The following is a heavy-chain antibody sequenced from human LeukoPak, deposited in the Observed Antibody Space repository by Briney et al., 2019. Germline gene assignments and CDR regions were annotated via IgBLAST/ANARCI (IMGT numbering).Heavy chain of an antibody. CDR1: GFDLSDYW. V-gene: IGHV3-74*01. CDR2: INPDGSST. J-gene: IGHJ5*01. D-gene: IGHD5-18*01. CDR3: ARPHVDTVSNWFDS. Sequence: PGRSLRLSCTASGFDLSDYWMHWVRHDRGRGLRWGSRINPDGSSTSYGDSVEGRFIISRDNAKKTLYLQMNSLRAEDTAVYYCARPHVDTVSNWFDSWGQGTQVTVSS.